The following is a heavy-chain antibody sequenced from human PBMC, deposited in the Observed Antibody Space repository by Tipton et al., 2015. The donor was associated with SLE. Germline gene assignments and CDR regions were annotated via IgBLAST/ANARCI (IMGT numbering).Heavy chain of an antibody. V-gene: IGHV4-59*11. CDR1: GGSISRHY. J-gene: IGHJ4*02. Sequence: TLSLTCTVSGGSISRHYWSWIRQAPGKGLEWIGNIYYSGRTNYNPSLKSRVTISVDTSKNQFSLRLNSVTAADTAVYYCARTQYLSSIDYFDYWGQGTLVTVSS. D-gene: IGHD2-2*01. CDR3: ARTQYLSSIDYFDY. CDR2: IYYSGRT.